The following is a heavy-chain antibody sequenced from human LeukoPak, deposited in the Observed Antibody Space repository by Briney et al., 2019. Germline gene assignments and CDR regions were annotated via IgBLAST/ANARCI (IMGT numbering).Heavy chain of an antibody. CDR1: GYTFSSYA. CDR3: AKNIWYCSSTSCPIWFDP. Sequence: GGSLRLSCTASGYTFSSYAMRLRRHAPGGGLEWVSAISGSGGRTHYADSVKRRFTISRDNSKNTLYLQMNSLRAEDTAVYYCAKNIWYCSSTSCPIWFDPWGQGTLVTVSS. CDR2: ISGSGGRT. V-gene: IGHV3-23*01. D-gene: IGHD2-2*01. J-gene: IGHJ5*02.